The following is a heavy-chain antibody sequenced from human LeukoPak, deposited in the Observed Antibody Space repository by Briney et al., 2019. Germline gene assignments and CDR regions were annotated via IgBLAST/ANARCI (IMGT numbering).Heavy chain of an antibody. Sequence: PGRSLRLSCAASGFTFDDYAMHWARQAQGKGLEWVSGISWNSGSIGYADSVKGRFTISRDNAKNSLYLQMNSLRAEDTALYYCAKVGGIAVDAFDIWGQGTMVTVSS. V-gene: IGHV3-9*01. CDR2: ISWNSGSI. CDR3: AKVGGIAVDAFDI. CDR1: GFTFDDYA. D-gene: IGHD6-19*01. J-gene: IGHJ3*02.